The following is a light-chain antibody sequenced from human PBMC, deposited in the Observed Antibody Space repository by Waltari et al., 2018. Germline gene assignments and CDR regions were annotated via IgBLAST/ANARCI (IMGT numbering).Light chain of an antibody. CDR3: QQYDSYSLT. CDR1: HNVNGW. CDR2: KTS. J-gene: IGKJ1*01. Sequence: DVQMTQSPSTLSASVGDRVTITCRASHNVNGWLAWYQQQPGKAPNLLIYKTSSLERAVPSRFSGSRSGTEFTLTIGNLQPDDFATYYCQQYDSYSLTFGQGTKVDVK. V-gene: IGKV1-5*03.